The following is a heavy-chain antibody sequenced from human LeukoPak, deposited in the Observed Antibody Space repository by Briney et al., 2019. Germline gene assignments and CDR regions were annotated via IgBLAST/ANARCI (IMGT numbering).Heavy chain of an antibody. CDR1: GFSFDDYP. D-gene: IGHD6-13*01. CDR2: ISWNGASI. Sequence: GGSLRLSCEASGFSFDDYPMPWVRQAPGKGLQWVSSISWNGASIGYADSVKGRFTVSRDNAKDSLYLQMSSLRPDDTALYYCAKGGRISAAVDFWGQGTLVTVSS. CDR3: AKGGRISAAVDF. J-gene: IGHJ4*02. V-gene: IGHV3-9*01.